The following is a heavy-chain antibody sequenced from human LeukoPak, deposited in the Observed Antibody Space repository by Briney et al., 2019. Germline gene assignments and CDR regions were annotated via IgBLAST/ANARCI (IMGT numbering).Heavy chain of an antibody. CDR3: ARFIGSSGYYDY. Sequence: SETLSLTCTVSGGSISGYYWSWIRQPPGKGLELIGYIYSTGITDYNPSHTSRVTISVDTSKNQFSLKLGSVTAADTAVYYCARFIGSSGYYDYWGHGTLVTVPS. CDR2: IYSTGIT. D-gene: IGHD3-22*01. V-gene: IGHV4-59*01. CDR1: GGSISGYY. J-gene: IGHJ4*01.